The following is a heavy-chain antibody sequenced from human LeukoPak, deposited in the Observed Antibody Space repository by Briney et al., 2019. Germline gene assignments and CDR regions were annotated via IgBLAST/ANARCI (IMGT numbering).Heavy chain of an antibody. CDR3: AKGDTHYYGSSGYYY. CDR2: ISGSGGST. Sequence: GGSLRLSCAASGFTFSNYAMSWVRQAPGKGLEGVSGISGSGGSTYYADSVKGRFTISRDNSQNTLYLQMSSVRVEDTAVYYCAKGDTHYYGSSGYYYWGQGTLVTVSS. D-gene: IGHD3-22*01. V-gene: IGHV3-23*01. CDR1: GFTFSNYA. J-gene: IGHJ4*02.